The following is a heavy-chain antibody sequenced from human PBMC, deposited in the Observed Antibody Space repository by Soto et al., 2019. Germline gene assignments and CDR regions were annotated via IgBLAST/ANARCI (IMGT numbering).Heavy chain of an antibody. D-gene: IGHD3-16*01. V-gene: IGHV1-8*01. CDR2: MNPGSGDT. J-gene: IGHJ5*02. Sequence: TSVKVTCKASGYIFTNNDVSWVRQATGQGLEWMGWMNPGSGDTGYAQKFQGRVTMTRDISIATAYMELSSLRSDDTAIYYCARMATFGSLNWFDPWGQGTLVTVSS. CDR3: ARMATFGSLNWFDP. CDR1: GYIFTNND.